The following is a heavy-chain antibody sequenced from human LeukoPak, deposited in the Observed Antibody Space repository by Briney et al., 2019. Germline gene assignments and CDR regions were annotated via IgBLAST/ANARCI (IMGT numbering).Heavy chain of an antibody. V-gene: IGHV4-61*01. Sequence: SETLSLTCTVSGGSVSSGTYYWSWIRQPPGKGLEWIGFIYYSGSTNYNPSLMSRVTISVDTSKNQFSRKLSSVTAADTAVYYCARMYSNYFDYWGQGTLVTVSS. D-gene: IGHD4-11*01. CDR3: ARMYSNYFDY. CDR2: IYYSGST. CDR1: GGSVSSGTYY. J-gene: IGHJ4*02.